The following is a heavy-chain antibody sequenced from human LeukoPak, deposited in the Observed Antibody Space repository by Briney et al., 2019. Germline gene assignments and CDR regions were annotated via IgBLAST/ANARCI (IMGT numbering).Heavy chain of an antibody. CDR1: GGTLISYA. D-gene: IGHD3-10*01. Sequence: SVKVSCKESGGTLISYAISWVRQAPGQGLEWMEGIIPIFGTANNVQKFQGRVTITADESTSTAYMELSSLRSEDTAVYYCARSGNQRRWIRGVTNYYYYYMDVWGKGTTVTISS. CDR3: ARSGNQRRWIRGVTNYYYYYMDV. J-gene: IGHJ6*03. V-gene: IGHV1-69*13. CDR2: IIPIFGTA.